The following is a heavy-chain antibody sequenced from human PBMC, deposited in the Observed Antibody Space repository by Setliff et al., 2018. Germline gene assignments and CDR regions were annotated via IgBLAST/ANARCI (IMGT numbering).Heavy chain of an antibody. CDR3: ARGQTVGPNSGKDY. CDR2: INGVNGNT. Sequence: ASVKVSCKASRGTFSSYGISWVRQAPGQGLEWMGWINGVNGNTKYSQNFQGRVTFTSDTSANTAFMELSSLRSEDSSMYYCARGQTVGPNSGKDYWGQGTLVTVSS. J-gene: IGHJ4*02. CDR1: RGTFSSYG. D-gene: IGHD1-26*01. V-gene: IGHV1-3*01.